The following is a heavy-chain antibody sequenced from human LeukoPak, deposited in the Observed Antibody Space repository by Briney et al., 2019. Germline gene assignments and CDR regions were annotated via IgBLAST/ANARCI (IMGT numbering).Heavy chain of an antibody. D-gene: IGHD4/OR15-4a*01. J-gene: IGHJ4*02. CDR1: GGSISSGGYY. Sequence: PSETLSLTCTVSGGSISSGGYYWSWIRQAPGKGLEWVSTIKSGGDSTNYADSVKGRFTISRDNSKNTLYLQMNSLRADDTAVYYCAKMGWAAVTMTGGGYWGQGILVTVSS. CDR3: AKMGWAAVTMTGGGY. V-gene: IGHV3-23*01. CDR2: IKSGGDST.